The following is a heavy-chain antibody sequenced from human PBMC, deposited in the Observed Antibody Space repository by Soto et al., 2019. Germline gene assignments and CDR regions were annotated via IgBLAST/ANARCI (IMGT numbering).Heavy chain of an antibody. J-gene: IGHJ6*02. V-gene: IGHV3-23*01. D-gene: IGHD6-19*01. CDR1: GFTFSSYA. CDR3: AKGDSSGWYYYYGMDV. CDR2: ISGSGGST. Sequence: GGPLRLSCAASGFTFSSYAMSWVRQAPGKGLEWVSAISGSGGSTYYADSVKGRFTISRDNSKNTLYLQMNSLRAEDTAVYYCAKGDSSGWYYYYGMDVWGQGTTVTVSS.